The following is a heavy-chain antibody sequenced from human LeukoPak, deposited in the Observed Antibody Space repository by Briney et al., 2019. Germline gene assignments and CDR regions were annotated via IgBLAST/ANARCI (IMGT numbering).Heavy chain of an antibody. J-gene: IGHJ4*02. Sequence: GGSLRLSCTASGFTFTNSWMSWVRLAPGKWLEWVATIRSDASYRHYADSVRGRFTISRDNAKSSLYLEMNTLRVDDTAVYYCADLGYSDCGQGTLVTVSS. D-gene: IGHD5-18*01. CDR1: GFTFTNSW. CDR2: IRSDASYR. V-gene: IGHV3-7*01. CDR3: ADLGYSD.